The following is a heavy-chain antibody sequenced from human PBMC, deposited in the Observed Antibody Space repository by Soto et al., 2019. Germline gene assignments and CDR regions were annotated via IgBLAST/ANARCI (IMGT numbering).Heavy chain of an antibody. CDR2: IIPIFGTA. CDR1: GGTFSSYA. J-gene: IGHJ6*02. CDR3: ARVPKSITIFGVVIPGYYYYGMDV. V-gene: IGHV1-69*01. D-gene: IGHD3-3*01. Sequence: QVPLVQSGAEVKKPGSSVKVSCKASGGTFSSYAISWVRQAPGQGLEWMGGIIPIFGTANYAQKFQGRVTITADESTSTAYMELSSLRSEDTAVYYCARVPKSITIFGVVIPGYYYYGMDVWGQGTTVTVSS.